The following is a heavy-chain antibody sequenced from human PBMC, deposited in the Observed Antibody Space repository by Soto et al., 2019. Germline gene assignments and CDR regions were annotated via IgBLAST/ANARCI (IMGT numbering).Heavy chain of an antibody. Sequence: GGSLRLSCVASGFTFDSCGMNWVRQAPGKGLEWVAGVSPHAANTYYADSVRGRFIISRDDSKKTGFLDMNMLRGDTSAVYYCATEGAKGSWNFEYWGQGTGVTVSS. CDR1: GFTFDSCG. V-gene: IGHV3-23*01. J-gene: IGHJ4*02. CDR3: ATEGAKGSWNFEY. CDR2: VSPHAANT. D-gene: IGHD1-1*01.